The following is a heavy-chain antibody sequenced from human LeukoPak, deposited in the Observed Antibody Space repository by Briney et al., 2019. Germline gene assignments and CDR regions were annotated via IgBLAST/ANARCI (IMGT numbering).Heavy chain of an antibody. D-gene: IGHD5-12*01. Sequence: PGGSLRLSCAASGFTFSSYTMHWVPQGPDKGLEWVAVISSDGSNIFNTASVKGRFTIPRDNSKNTLYLQMNSLRAEDTAVYYCARGLLRAGYSGYDCLDYWGQGTLVTVSS. J-gene: IGHJ4*02. CDR1: GFTFSSYT. V-gene: IGHV3-30-3*01. CDR3: ARGLLRAGYSGYDCLDY. CDR2: ISSDGSNI.